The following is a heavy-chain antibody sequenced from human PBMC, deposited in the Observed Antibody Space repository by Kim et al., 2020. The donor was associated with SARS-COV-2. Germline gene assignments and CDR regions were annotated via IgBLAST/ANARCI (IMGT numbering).Heavy chain of an antibody. CDR3: ARASAGYSSSWSTYYFDY. CDR1: GGSFSGYY. D-gene: IGHD6-13*01. CDR2: INHSGST. J-gene: IGHJ4*02. Sequence: SETLSLTCAVYGGSFSGYYWSWIRQPPGKGLEWIGEINHSGSTNYNPSLKSRVTISVDTSKNQFSLKLSSVTAADTAVYYCARASAGYSSSWSTYYFDYWGQGTLVTVSS. V-gene: IGHV4-34*01.